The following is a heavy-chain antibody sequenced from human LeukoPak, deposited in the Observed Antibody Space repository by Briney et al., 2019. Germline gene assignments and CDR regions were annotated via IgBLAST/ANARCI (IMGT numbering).Heavy chain of an antibody. CDR2: ISTSGNT. CDR1: GFPLSKYA. V-gene: IGHV3-23*01. D-gene: IGHD3-10*01. J-gene: IGHJ4*02. Sequence: GGSLRLFCIGSGFPLSKYAMNWVRQAPGKGLEWVSLISTSGNTHYADSVKGRFVISRDNSKNTLYLQMNSLRAEDTAVYYCAKAKYYGSGHFDYWGQGTLVTVSS. CDR3: AKAKYYGSGHFDY.